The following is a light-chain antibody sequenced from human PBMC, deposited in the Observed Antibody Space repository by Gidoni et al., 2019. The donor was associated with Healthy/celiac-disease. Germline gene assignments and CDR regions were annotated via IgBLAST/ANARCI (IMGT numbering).Light chain of an antibody. CDR2: WAS. J-gene: IGKJ3*01. CDR3: QQYYSTPRVT. CDR1: NKNY. V-gene: IGKV4-1*01. Sequence: DIVMTQSPDSLAVSLGERATINNKNYLAWYQQKPGQPPKLLIYWASTRESGVPDRFSGSGSGTDFTLTISSLQAEDVAVYYCQQYYSTPRVTFGPGTKVDIK.